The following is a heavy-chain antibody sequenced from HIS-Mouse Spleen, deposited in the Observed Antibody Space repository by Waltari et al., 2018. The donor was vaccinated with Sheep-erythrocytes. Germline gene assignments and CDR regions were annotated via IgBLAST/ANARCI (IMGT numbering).Heavy chain of an antibody. CDR3: ARVASGATFDY. CDR1: GFTFSSYS. V-gene: IGHV3-21*01. D-gene: IGHD1-26*01. Sequence: EVQLVESGGGLVKPGGSLRLSCAASGFTFSSYSMNWVRQGPGKGLEWDSSISSSSSYIYYADSVKGRFTISRDNAKNSLYLQMNSLRAEDTAVYYCARVASGATFDYWGQGTLVTVSA. CDR2: ISSSSSYI. J-gene: IGHJ4*02.